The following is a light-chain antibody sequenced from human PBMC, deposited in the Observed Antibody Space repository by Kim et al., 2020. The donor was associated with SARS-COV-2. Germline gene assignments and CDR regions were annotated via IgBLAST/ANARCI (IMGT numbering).Light chain of an antibody. J-gene: IGLJ2*01. V-gene: IGLV1-51*01. CDR2: ENR. CDR3: GTWDTSLSAGV. Sequence: QSVLTQPPSVSAAPGQKVTISCSGSSSNIGDNYVSWYQQVPGTAPKLLIYENRKRPSGIPDRFSGSKSGTAATLAITGLQTGDEAEYYCGTWDTSLSAGVFGGGTQLTVL. CDR1: SSNIGDNY.